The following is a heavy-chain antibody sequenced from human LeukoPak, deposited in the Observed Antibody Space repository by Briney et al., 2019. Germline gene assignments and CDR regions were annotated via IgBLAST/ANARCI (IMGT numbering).Heavy chain of an antibody. CDR2: ISWNSGSI. J-gene: IGHJ4*02. CDR1: GFTFDDYA. D-gene: IGHD6-19*01. V-gene: IGHV3-9*03. Sequence: GGSLRLSCAASGFTFDDYAMHWVRQAPGKGLEWVSGISWNSGSIGYADSVKGRFTISRDNAKNSLYLQLNSLRAEDMALYYCAKAGHSSGWSEDYYFDYWGQGTLVTVSS. CDR3: AKAGHSSGWSEDYYFDY.